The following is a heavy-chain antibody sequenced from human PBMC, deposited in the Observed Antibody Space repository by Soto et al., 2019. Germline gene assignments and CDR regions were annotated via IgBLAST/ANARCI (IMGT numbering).Heavy chain of an antibody. Sequence: GGSLRLSCAASGFTFSTYEMNWVRQAPGKGMEWVSYISSSGSTMDYADSVKGRFTISRDNAKNSLYLQRNSLRAEDTAVYYCARSELSGYYYFYYGMDVWGRGTTVTVSS. CDR2: ISSSGSTM. J-gene: IGHJ6*02. CDR3: ARSELSGYYYFYYGMDV. CDR1: GFTFSTYE. V-gene: IGHV3-48*03. D-gene: IGHD3-3*01.